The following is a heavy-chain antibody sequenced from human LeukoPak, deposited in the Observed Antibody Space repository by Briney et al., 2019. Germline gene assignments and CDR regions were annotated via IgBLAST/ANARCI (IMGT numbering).Heavy chain of an antibody. V-gene: IGHV1-69*02. J-gene: IGHJ6*02. Sequence: SVKVSCKASGGTFSSYTMSWVRQAPGQGLEWMGMIIPILGIANYAQKFQGRVTITADKSTSTAYMELSSLRSEDTAVYYCAAGDIAVAGTPNYYYGMDVWGQGTTVTVSS. CDR1: GGTFSSYT. CDR3: AAGDIAVAGTPNYYYGMDV. D-gene: IGHD6-19*01. CDR2: IIPILGIA.